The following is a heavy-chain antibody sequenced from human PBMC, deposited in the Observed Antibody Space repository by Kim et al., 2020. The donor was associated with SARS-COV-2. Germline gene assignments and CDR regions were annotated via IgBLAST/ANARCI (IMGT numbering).Heavy chain of an antibody. D-gene: IGHD6-13*01. Sequence: SETLSLTCTVSGGSISSSSYYWGWIRQPPGKGLEWIGSIYYSGSTYYNPSLKSRVTISVDTSKNQFSLKLSSVTAADTAVYYCASLSIAAARIIQHWGQGTLVTVSS. CDR1: GGSISSSSYY. V-gene: IGHV4-39*01. J-gene: IGHJ1*01. CDR3: ASLSIAAARIIQH. CDR2: IYYSGST.